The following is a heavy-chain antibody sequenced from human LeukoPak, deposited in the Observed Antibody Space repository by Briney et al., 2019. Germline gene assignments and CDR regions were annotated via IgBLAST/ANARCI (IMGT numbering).Heavy chain of an antibody. D-gene: IGHD1-14*01. Sequence: GGSLRLSCAPSGFTFSHYWMSWVRQAPGKGLEWVANIKEDGSEKYYVDSVKGRFTISRDNAKNSLSLQVNSLRAEDTAVYYCASGHGILWGQGTLVTVSS. CDR2: IKEDGSEK. J-gene: IGHJ4*02. V-gene: IGHV3-7*01. CDR3: ASGHGIL. CDR1: GFTFSHYW.